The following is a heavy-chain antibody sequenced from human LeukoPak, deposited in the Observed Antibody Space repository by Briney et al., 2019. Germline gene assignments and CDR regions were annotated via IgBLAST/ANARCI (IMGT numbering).Heavy chain of an antibody. CDR2: LSGSGGST. CDR1: GFTFSSYA. Sequence: GGSLRLSCAASGFTFSSYAMSWVRQAPGKGLEWVSALSGSGGSTYYADSVKGQFSTSRDNSKNTLYLQMNSLRAEDTAVYYCAKGALVNFDYWGQGTLVTVSS. D-gene: IGHD2-8*02. CDR3: AKGALVNFDY. V-gene: IGHV3-23*01. J-gene: IGHJ4*02.